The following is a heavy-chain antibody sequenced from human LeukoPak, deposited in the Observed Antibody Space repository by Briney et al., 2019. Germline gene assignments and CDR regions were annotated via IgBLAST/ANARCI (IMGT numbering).Heavy chain of an antibody. Sequence: GGSLRLSCAASGFIFSSYEMNWVRQAPGKGLEWVGFIRSKAYGGTTEYAASVKGRFTISRDDSKSIAYLQMNSLKTEDTAVYYCTRVLRGYGGYYFDYWGQGTLVTVSS. D-gene: IGHD4-23*01. CDR2: IRSKAYGGTT. CDR3: TRVLRGYGGYYFDY. J-gene: IGHJ4*02. V-gene: IGHV3-49*04. CDR1: GFIFSSYE.